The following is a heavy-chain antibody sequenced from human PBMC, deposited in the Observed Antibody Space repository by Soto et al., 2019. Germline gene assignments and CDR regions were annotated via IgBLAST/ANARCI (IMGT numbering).Heavy chain of an antibody. CDR3: ARGNRITIFGVVPGRKGWFDP. V-gene: IGHV4-34*01. J-gene: IGHJ5*02. CDR1: GGSFSGYY. CDR2: INHSGST. D-gene: IGHD3-3*01. Sequence: SETLSLTCAVYGGSFSGYYWSWIRQPPGKGLEWIGEINHSGSTNYNPSLKSRVTISVDTSKNQFSLKLSSVTAADTAVYYCARGNRITIFGVVPGRKGWFDPWGQGTLVTVSS.